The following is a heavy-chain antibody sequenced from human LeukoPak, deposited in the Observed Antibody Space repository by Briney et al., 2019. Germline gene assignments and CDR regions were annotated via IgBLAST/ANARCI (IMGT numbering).Heavy chain of an antibody. Sequence: PGGSLRLSCAASGFSFSNYVMTLIGTGAGTYYADSVKGRFTISRDNSKNTLYLQMNSLRAEDTAVYYCANGSPAILYYCMDVWGKGTTVTVSS. CDR3: ANGSPAILYYCMDV. CDR2: LIGTGAGT. V-gene: IGHV3-23*01. J-gene: IGHJ6*03. CDR1: GFSFSNYV. D-gene: IGHD2-21*01.